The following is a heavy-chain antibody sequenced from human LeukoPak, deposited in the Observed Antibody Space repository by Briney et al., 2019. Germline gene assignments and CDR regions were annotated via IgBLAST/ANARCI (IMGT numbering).Heavy chain of an antibody. CDR1: GYTFSDNF. V-gene: IGHV1-2*02. Sequence: GASVKVSCKASGYTFSDNFMHGVRQAPGQGLEGMGCINPKNGDTNYAQKFQGRLTMTRDTSISTAYMELSSLRSDDTAVYYCARTRGSHISLAYLDYWGQGTLVTVSS. D-gene: IGHD2-21*01. CDR2: INPKNGDT. J-gene: IGHJ4*02. CDR3: ARTRGSHISLAYLDY.